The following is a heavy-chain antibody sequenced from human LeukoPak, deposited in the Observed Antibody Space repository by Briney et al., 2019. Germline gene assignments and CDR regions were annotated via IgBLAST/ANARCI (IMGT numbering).Heavy chain of an antibody. CDR2: IYNRGTT. CDR3: VRLVVDSRGIKEVAVEN. D-gene: IGHD2-21*01. J-gene: IGHJ4*02. CDR1: GASISRYY. V-gene: IGHV4-59*08. Sequence: PSETLSLTCSVSGASISRYYCSWIRQPPGGGLEWIGYIYNRGTTNYNPSLKSRITMSMDTSKNQFSLNLRSVTAADTAVYYCVRLVVDSRGIKEVAVENWGQGTLVTVP.